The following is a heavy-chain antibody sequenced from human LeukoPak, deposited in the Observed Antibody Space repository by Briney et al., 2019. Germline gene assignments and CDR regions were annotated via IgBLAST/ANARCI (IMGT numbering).Heavy chain of an antibody. CDR1: GFTVSSNY. V-gene: IGHV3-53*01. CDR2: IYSGGST. J-gene: IGHJ4*02. D-gene: IGHD3-10*01. CDR3: ARDGFFSNWFDY. Sequence: GGSLRLSCAASGFTVSSNYMSWVRQAPRKGLEWVSVIYSGGSTYYADSVKGRFTISRDNSKNTLYLQMNSLRAEDTAVYYCARDGFFSNWFDYWGQGTLVTVSS.